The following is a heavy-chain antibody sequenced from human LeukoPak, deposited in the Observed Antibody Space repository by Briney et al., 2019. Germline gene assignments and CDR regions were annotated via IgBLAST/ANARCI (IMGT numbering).Heavy chain of an antibody. Sequence: GGSLRLSCAASGFTFSSYAMSWVRQAPGKGLEWASAISGSGGSTYYADSVKGRFTISRDNAENSLYLQMNSLRAEDTAVYYCARGHYYGSGPYVFWGQGTLVTVSS. V-gene: IGHV3-23*01. CDR1: GFTFSSYA. J-gene: IGHJ4*02. D-gene: IGHD3-10*01. CDR3: ARGHYYGSGPYVF. CDR2: ISGSGGST.